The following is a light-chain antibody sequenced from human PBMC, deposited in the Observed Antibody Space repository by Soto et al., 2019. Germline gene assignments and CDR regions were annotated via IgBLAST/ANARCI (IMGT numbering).Light chain of an antibody. Sequence: EIMMKQSPATLSVSPGERATLSCWASQNVRSNLAWYQQKPGQAPRLLIYGASTRATDIPARFSGSGSGTEFTLTSSSPQSDDSAVCYCQQYNNWPPLFAFGPGTKVEIK. V-gene: IGKV3-15*01. CDR2: GAS. CDR3: QQYNNWPPLFA. J-gene: IGKJ3*01. CDR1: QNVRSN.